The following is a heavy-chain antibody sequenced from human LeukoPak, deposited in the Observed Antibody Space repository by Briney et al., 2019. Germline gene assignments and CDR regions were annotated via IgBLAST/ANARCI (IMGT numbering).Heavy chain of an antibody. CDR3: ASADYDYVWGSYPYFDY. CDR2: ISSSSSTI. J-gene: IGHJ4*02. CDR1: GFTFSDYY. Sequence: GGSLRLSCAASGFTFSDYYMSWIRQAPGKGLEWVSYISSSSSTIYYADSVKGRFTISRDNAKNSLYLQMNSLRAEDTAVYYCASADYDYVWGSYPYFDYWGQGTLVTVSS. V-gene: IGHV3-11*04. D-gene: IGHD3-16*01.